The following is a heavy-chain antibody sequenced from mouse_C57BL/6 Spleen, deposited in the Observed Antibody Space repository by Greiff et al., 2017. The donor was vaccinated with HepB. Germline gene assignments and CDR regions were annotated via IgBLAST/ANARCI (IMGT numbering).Heavy chain of an antibody. CDR1: GYTFTSYW. CDR3: ARRGYDYAAWFAY. Sequence: QVQLQQPGAELVKPGASVKLSCKASGYTFTSYWMQWVKQRPGQGLEWIGEIDPSDSYTNYNQKFKGKATLTVDTSSSTAYMQLSSLTSEDSAVYYCARRGYDYAAWFAYWAKGLWSLSLQ. D-gene: IGHD2-4*01. J-gene: IGHJ3*01. CDR2: IDPSDSYT. V-gene: IGHV1-50*01.